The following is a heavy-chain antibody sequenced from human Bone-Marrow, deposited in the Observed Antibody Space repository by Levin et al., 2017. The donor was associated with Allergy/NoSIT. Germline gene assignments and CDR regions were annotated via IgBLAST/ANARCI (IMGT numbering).Heavy chain of an antibody. V-gene: IGHV2-70*01. D-gene: IGHD5-12*01. CDR3: ARNFPRGGYDRLDF. CDR1: GFSLNTNEMC. J-gene: IGHJ4*02. Sequence: SGPTLVKPTQTLTLTCTFSGFSLNTNEMCVTWIRQSPGKALEWLALIDWTGLKDYSTSLKTRLAISKDTSRNQVVLTMTNMNPEDTATYYCARNFPRGGYDRLDFWGQGKLVTVSS. CDR2: IDWTGLK.